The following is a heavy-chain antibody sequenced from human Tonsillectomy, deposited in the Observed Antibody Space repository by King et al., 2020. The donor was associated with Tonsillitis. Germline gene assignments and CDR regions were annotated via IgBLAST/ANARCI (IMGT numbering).Heavy chain of an antibody. CDR3: AKVANYYGSGRPGDYFDY. J-gene: IGHJ4*02. Sequence: VQLVESGGGLVQPGGSLRLSCAASGFTFSSYVISWVRQAPGKGLEWVSVIYSGGSSTYYADSVKGRFTISRDNSKNTLYLQVNSLRADDTAVYYCAKVANYYGSGRPGDYFDYWGQGTLVTVSS. V-gene: IGHV3-23*03. CDR2: IYSGGSST. CDR1: GFTFSSYV. D-gene: IGHD3-10*01.